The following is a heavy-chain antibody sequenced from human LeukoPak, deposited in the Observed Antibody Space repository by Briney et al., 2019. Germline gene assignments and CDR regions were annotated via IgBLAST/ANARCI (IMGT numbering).Heavy chain of an antibody. D-gene: IGHD2-21*02. CDR3: ARGPPYIVVVTAIGFFDY. Sequence: PSETLSLTCTVSGGSVSSGSYYWSWIRQPPGKGLEWIGEINDSGSTNYSPSLKSRVTISVDTSKNQFSLKLSSVTAADTAVYYCARGPPYIVVVTAIGFFDYWGQGTLVTVSS. CDR2: INDSGST. CDR1: GGSVSSGSYY. J-gene: IGHJ4*02. V-gene: IGHV4-39*07.